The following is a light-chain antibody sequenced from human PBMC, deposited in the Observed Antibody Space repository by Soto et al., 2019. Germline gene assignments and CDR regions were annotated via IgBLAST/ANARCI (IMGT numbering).Light chain of an antibody. CDR1: NFGSKS. J-gene: IGLJ1*01. Sequence: SYELTQPPSVSVAPGQTARITCVGNNFGSKSVHWYQQKPGQAPVLVVYDDTDRPSGIPERFSGSNSGNTATLTINRVVAGDEADYYCQLWDTTSDHYVFGSGTKVTVL. CDR3: QLWDTTSDHYV. CDR2: DDT. V-gene: IGLV3-21*02.